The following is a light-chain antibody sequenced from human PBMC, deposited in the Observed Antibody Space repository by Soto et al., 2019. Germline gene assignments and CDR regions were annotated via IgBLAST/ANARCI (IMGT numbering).Light chain of an antibody. CDR1: SNDLGGFNY. Sequence: QSALTQPPSASGSPGQSVTISCSGTSNDLGGFNYVSWYQQHPGKAPKLIIYEVTERPSGVPDRFSGSKSGNTASLTVSGLQAEDEADYYCSSYGGYDNMIFGGGTKLTVL. J-gene: IGLJ2*01. CDR3: SSYGGYDNMI. CDR2: EVT. V-gene: IGLV2-8*01.